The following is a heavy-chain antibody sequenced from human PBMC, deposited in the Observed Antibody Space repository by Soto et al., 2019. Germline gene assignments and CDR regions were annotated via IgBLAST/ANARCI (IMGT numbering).Heavy chain of an antibody. CDR1: AGTFSNFA. Sequence: QVQVVQSGAEVKKPGSSVKVSCQTPAGTFSNFAINWVRQAPGQGLEWMGEIIPFFNKANYARNFQGSVTITGDKSSGPAYMELRSLRPADTAMFYCARGGAGVAFYSWGQGTLVTVSS. D-gene: IGHD3-10*01. CDR3: ARGGAGVAFYS. CDR2: IIPFFNKA. J-gene: IGHJ4*02. V-gene: IGHV1-69*06.